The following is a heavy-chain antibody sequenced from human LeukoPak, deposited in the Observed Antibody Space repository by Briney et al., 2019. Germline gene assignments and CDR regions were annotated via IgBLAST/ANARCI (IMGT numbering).Heavy chain of an antibody. D-gene: IGHD3-22*01. CDR2: SSGSGGSA. V-gene: IGHV3-23*01. J-gene: IGHJ4*02. CDR3: AKRGVVIRVILVGFHKEAYYFDS. Sequence: GGSLRLSCAVSGITLSNYGMSWVRQAPGKGPEWVGGSSGSGGSAYYADAVKGRFTISIDNPKNTLYLQMNSLRVEDTAVYFCAKRGVVIRVILVGFHKEAYYFDSWGQGALVTVSS. CDR1: GITLSNYG.